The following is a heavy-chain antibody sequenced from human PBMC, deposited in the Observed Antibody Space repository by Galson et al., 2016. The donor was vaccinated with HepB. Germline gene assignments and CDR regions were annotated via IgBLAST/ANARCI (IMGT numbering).Heavy chain of an antibody. CDR2: ISGASGST. CDR3: AKDGDDFYGSGAYQSYFDS. Sequence: SLRLSCAASGFTFSSYAMSWVRQAPGKGLEWVSAISGASGSTFYADSVKGRFSISRDNTKNTLYRQMNSLRDEDTAVYYCAKDGDDFYGSGAYQSYFDSWGHGTLLTVSS. D-gene: IGHD3-10*01. V-gene: IGHV3-23*01. J-gene: IGHJ4*01. CDR1: GFTFSSYA.